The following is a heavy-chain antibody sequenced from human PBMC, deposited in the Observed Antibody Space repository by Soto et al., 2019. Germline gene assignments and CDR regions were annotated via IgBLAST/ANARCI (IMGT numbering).Heavy chain of an antibody. CDR1: GFTFSSYG. J-gene: IGHJ4*02. V-gene: IGHV3-30*18. Sequence: QVQLVESGGGVVQPGRSLRLSCAASGFTFSSYGMHWVRQAPGKGLEWVAVISYDGSNKYYADSVKGRFTISRDNSKNTLYLQMNSLRAEDTDVYYCAKNSVGQLISYYFDYWGQGTLVTVSS. D-gene: IGHD3-16*01. CDR3: AKNSVGQLISYYFDY. CDR2: ISYDGSNK.